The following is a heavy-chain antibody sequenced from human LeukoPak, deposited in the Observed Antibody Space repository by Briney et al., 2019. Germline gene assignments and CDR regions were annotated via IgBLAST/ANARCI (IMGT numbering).Heavy chain of an antibody. D-gene: IGHD3-10*01. J-gene: IGHJ4*02. V-gene: IGHV3-30*04. Sequence: GRSLRLSCAASGLTFSNFAMHWVRQAPGKGLEWVAGISYDAGKTYYADSVRGRFTISRDTSKNTLYLQMNGLRAEDTAVYYCARDSGRSATYFNYWGQGTLVTVSS. CDR1: GLTFSNFA. CDR2: ISYDAGKT. CDR3: ARDSGRSATYFNY.